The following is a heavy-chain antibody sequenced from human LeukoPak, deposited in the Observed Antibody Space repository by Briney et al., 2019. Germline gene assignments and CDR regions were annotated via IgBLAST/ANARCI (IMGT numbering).Heavy chain of an antibody. CDR1: GDSVSSNSAA. CDR2: TYYRSKWYN. CDR3: ARARVNYDFWSGYPTFDY. D-gene: IGHD3-3*01. J-gene: IGHJ4*02. Sequence: SQTLSLTRAISGDSVSSNSAAWNWIRQSPSRGLEWLGRTYYRSKWYNDYAVSVKSRITINPDTSKNQFSLQLNSVTPEDTAVYYCARARVNYDFWSGYPTFDYWGQGTLVTVSS. V-gene: IGHV6-1*01.